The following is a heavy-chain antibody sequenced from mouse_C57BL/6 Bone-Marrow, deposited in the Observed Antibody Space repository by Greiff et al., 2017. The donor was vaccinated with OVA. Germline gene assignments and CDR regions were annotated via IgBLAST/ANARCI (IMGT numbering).Heavy chain of an antibody. CDR2: IYPGSGNT. D-gene: IGHD2-3*01. CDR3: ARNGYYGDY. Sequence: VQRVESGAELVRPGASVKLSCKASGYTFTDYYINWVKQRPGQGLEWIARIYPGSGNTYYNEKFKGKATLTAEKSSSTAYMQLSSLTSEDSAVYFCARNGYYGDYWGQGTTLTVSS. J-gene: IGHJ2*01. V-gene: IGHV1-76*01. CDR1: GYTFTDYY.